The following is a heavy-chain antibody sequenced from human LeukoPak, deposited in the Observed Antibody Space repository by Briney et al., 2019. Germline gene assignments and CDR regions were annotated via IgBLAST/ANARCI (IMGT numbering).Heavy chain of an antibody. Sequence: SETLSLTCSVSRGSISNYYWSWIRQFPGKGLDWIGYIYYSGSTDYNPSLKSRVTISLDTSKNQFSLKLTSVTAADTAVYYCARGGYYGSGNDFRFDPWGQGTLVTVSS. CDR3: ARGGYYGSGNDFRFDP. J-gene: IGHJ5*02. V-gene: IGHV4-59*01. CDR2: IYYSGST. D-gene: IGHD3-10*01. CDR1: RGSISNYY.